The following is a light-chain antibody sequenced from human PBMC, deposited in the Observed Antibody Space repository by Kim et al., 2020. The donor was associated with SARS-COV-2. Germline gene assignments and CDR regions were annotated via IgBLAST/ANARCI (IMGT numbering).Light chain of an antibody. CDR2: GAS. CDR3: QPYSSSPAT. J-gene: IGKJ1*01. CDR1: QSVSSNY. V-gene: IGKV3-20*01. Sequence: EIVLTQSPGTLSLSPGERATLSCRASQSVSSNYLAWYQQKPGQAPRLLIYGASSRATGIPDRFSGSGSGTDFTLTITRLEPEDFAVYYCQPYSSSPATFGQGTKLEI.